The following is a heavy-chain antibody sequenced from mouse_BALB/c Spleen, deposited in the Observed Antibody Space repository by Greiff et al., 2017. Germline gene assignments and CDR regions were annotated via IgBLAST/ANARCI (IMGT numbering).Heavy chain of an antibody. CDR2: ISDGGSYT. D-gene: IGHD2-4*01. V-gene: IGHV5-4*02. CDR1: GFTFSDYY. J-gene: IGHJ3*01. CDR3: ARGRGDYGLAY. Sequence: EVKLVESGGGLVKPGGSLKLSCAASGFTFSDYYMYWVRQTPEKRLEWVATISDGGSYTYYPDSVKGRFTISRDNARNILYLQMSSLRSEDTAMYCCARGRGDYGLAYWGQGTLVTVSA.